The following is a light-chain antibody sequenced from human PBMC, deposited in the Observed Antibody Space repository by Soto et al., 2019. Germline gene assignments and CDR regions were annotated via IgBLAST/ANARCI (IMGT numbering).Light chain of an antibody. CDR1: QDIRND. V-gene: IGKV1-6*01. J-gene: IGKJ1*01. Sequence: AIQVTQSPSSLSASVGDRVTITCRASQDIRNDLAWYQQKPGQAPNLLIFAAFNLQSGVPSRFSGGGSGTHFTLTISSLKPDYFASYFCLQYYNFSWTFGQGTNVYIK. CDR2: AAF. CDR3: LQYYNFSWT.